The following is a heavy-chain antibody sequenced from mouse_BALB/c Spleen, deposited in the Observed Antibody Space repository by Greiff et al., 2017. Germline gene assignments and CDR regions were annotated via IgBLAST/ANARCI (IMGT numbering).Heavy chain of an antibody. D-gene: IGHD2-10*02. CDR1: GFAFSSYD. CDR3: ARHSQYGNYGAMDY. J-gene: IGHJ4*01. V-gene: IGHV5-12-1*01. CDR2: ISSGGGST. Sequence: VQLVESGGGLVKPGGSLKLSCAASGFAFSSYDMSWVRQTPEKRLEWVAYISSGGGSTYYPDTVKGRFTISRDNAKNTLYLQMSSLKSEDTAMYYCARHSQYGNYGAMDYWGQGTSVTVSS.